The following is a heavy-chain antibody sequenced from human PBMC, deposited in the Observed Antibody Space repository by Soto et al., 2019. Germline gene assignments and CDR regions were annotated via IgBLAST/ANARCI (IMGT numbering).Heavy chain of an antibody. Sequence: QVQLVESGGGVVQPGRSLRLSCAASGFTFSRHTMHWVRQAPGTGLEWVAAISADGSNTYYADSVKGRFTISRDNSNNTLYLQMNRLSSEDTAVHHCAREVDYDFWSGFNTHPYYFDDWGQGTLVTVSS. D-gene: IGHD3-3*01. J-gene: IGHJ4*02. CDR1: GFTFSRHT. CDR2: ISADGSNT. CDR3: AREVDYDFWSGFNTHPYYFDD. V-gene: IGHV3-30-3*01.